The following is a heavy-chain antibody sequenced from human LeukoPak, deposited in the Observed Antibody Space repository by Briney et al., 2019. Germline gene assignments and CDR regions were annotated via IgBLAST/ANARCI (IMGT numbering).Heavy chain of an antibody. CDR1: GFTFSSYG. CDR3: AKESHVLRYFDWSIDY. Sequence: GRSLRLSCTASGFTFSSYGMHWVRQAPGKGLEWVAVISYDGSNKYYADSVKGRFTISRDNSKNTLYLQMNSLRAEDTAVYYCAKESHVLRYFDWSIDYWGQGTLVTVSS. CDR2: ISYDGSNK. D-gene: IGHD3-9*01. V-gene: IGHV3-30*18. J-gene: IGHJ4*02.